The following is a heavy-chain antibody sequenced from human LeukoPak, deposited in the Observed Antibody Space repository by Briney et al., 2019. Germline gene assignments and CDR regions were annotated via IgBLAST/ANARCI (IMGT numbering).Heavy chain of an antibody. V-gene: IGHV1-69*05. Sequence: SVKVSCKASGGTFSSYAISWVRQAPGQGLEWMGGIIPIFGTANYAQKFQGRVTITTDDSTSTAYMELSSLRSEDTAVYYCASSSVGYDILTGYYGGDWFDPWGQGTLVTVSS. J-gene: IGHJ5*02. CDR2: IIPIFGTA. CDR3: ASSSVGYDILTGYYGGDWFDP. CDR1: GGTFSSYA. D-gene: IGHD3-9*01.